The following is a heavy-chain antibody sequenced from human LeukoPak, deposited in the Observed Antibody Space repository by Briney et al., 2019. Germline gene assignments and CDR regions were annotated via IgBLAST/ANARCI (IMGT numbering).Heavy chain of an antibody. CDR3: AKVPAGNKVEY. CDR1: GVTFTNSA. J-gene: IGHJ4*02. CDR2: ISISGGST. D-gene: IGHD6-19*01. V-gene: IGHV3-23*01. Sequence: GGSLRLSCAASGVTFTNSAMTWVRQAPGKGLEWVSGISISGGSTDYADSVKGRFTISRDNSKNTLYLQMNSLRAEDTAVYYCAKVPAGNKVEYWGQGTLVTVS.